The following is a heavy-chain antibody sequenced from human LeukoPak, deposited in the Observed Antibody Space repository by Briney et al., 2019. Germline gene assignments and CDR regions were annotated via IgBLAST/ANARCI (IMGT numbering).Heavy chain of an antibody. Sequence: SETLSLTCTVSGGSISSGGYYWSWIRQHPGKGLEWIGYIYYSGSTYYNPSLKSRVTISVDTSKNQFSLKLSSVTAADTAVYYCARDIPYYYGSGSYDAFDIWGQGTMVTVSS. CDR1: GGSISSGGYY. CDR2: IYYSGST. J-gene: IGHJ3*02. V-gene: IGHV4-31*03. D-gene: IGHD3-10*01. CDR3: ARDIPYYYGSGSYDAFDI.